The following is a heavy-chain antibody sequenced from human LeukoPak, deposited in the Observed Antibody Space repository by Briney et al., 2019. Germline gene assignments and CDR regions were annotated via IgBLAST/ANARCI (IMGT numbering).Heavy chain of an antibody. CDR1: GFNFSDYY. D-gene: IGHD3-16*02. Sequence: GGSLRLSCAASGFNFSDYYMSWIRQVPGKGLEWVAYISNSSGTKYYPASVKGRFTISRDNAKNSLFLQMNSLRVEDTAVYYCARDHPYYDYVWGSYPDAFDIWGQGTMVTVSS. J-gene: IGHJ3*02. V-gene: IGHV3-11*01. CDR3: ARDHPYYDYVWGSYPDAFDI. CDR2: ISNSSGTK.